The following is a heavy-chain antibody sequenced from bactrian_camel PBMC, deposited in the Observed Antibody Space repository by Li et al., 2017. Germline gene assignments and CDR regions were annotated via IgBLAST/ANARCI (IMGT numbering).Heavy chain of an antibody. CDR3: VRALSRDKWFSWGTFGY. CDR1: ELIFSAYE. D-gene: IGHD1*01. V-gene: IGHV3S40*01. J-gene: IGHJ6*01. Sequence: VQLVESGGGLMQPGGSLRLSCVASELIFSAYEMSWVRQAPGKGLEWVSGVASNGGSTEYADSIVGRFTISRDNDRNTVSLQMDRLKPEDTAVYYCVRALSRDKWFSWGTFGYWGQGTQVTVSS. CDR2: VASNGGST.